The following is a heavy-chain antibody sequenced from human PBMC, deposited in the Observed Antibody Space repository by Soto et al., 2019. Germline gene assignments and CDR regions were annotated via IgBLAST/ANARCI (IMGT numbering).Heavy chain of an antibody. CDR3: ARGKRIAAAAYYFDY. CDR2: IIPIFGTA. Sequence: SVKVSCKAAGGTFSIYAISCGRQAPGQGLEWMGGIIPIFGTANYAQKFQGRVTITADESTSTAYMELSGLRSEDTAVYYCARGKRIAAAAYYFDYWGQGTLVTVSS. V-gene: IGHV1-69*13. D-gene: IGHD6-13*01. J-gene: IGHJ4*02. CDR1: GGTFSIYA.